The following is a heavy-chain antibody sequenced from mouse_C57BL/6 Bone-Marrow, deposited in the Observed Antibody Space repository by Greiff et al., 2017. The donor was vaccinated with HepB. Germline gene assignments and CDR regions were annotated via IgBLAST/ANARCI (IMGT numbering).Heavy chain of an antibody. CDR2: IYPRSGNT. D-gene: IGHD2-4*01. V-gene: IGHV1-81*01. J-gene: IGHJ2*01. CDR1: GYTFTSYG. CDR3: ARCYDYDVYYFDY. Sequence: QVQLKESGAELARPGASVKLSCKASGYTFTSYGISWVKQRTGQGLEWIGEIYPRSGNTYYNEKFKGKATLTADKSSSTAYMELRSLTSEDSAVYFCARCYDYDVYYFDYWGQGTTLTVSS.